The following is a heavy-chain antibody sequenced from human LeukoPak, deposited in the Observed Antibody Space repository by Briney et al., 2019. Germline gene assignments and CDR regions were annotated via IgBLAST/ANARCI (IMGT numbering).Heavy chain of an antibody. D-gene: IGHD6-19*01. J-gene: IGHJ4*02. V-gene: IGHV3-48*04. CDR1: GFTFSSYS. CDR3: ARVMAVAGQYYFDY. CDR2: ISSSSSTI. Sequence: GGSLRLSCAASGFTFSSYSMNWVRQAPGKGLEWVSYISSSSSTIYYADSVKGRFTISRDNAKNSLYLQMNSLRAEDTAVYYCARVMAVAGQYYFDYWGQGTLVTVSS.